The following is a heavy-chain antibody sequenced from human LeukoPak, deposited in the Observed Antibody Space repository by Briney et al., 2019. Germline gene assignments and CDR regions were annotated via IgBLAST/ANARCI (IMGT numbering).Heavy chain of an antibody. Sequence: GASVKVSCKASGGTFSSYAISWVRQAPGQGLEWMGGIIPIFGTANYAQKFQGRVTITADESTSTAYMELSSLRSEDTAVYYCARSASSGWYISGDYYYMDVWGKGTTVTVSS. D-gene: IGHD6-19*01. CDR2: IIPIFGTA. CDR1: GGTFSSYA. J-gene: IGHJ6*03. V-gene: IGHV1-69*13. CDR3: ARSASSGWYISGDYYYMDV.